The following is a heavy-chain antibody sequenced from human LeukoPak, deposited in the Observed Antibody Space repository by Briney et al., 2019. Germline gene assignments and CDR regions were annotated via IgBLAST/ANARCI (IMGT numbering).Heavy chain of an antibody. Sequence: PGRSLRLPSAASGFTFSSYAMHWVRQAPGKGLEWVAVISYDGSNKYYADSVKGRFTISRDNSKNTLYLQMNSLRAEDTAVYYCAREESYSRYYFDYWGQGTLVTVSS. J-gene: IGHJ4*02. CDR2: ISYDGSNK. V-gene: IGHV3-30-3*01. CDR3: AREESYSRYYFDY. D-gene: IGHD6-13*01. CDR1: GFTFSSYA.